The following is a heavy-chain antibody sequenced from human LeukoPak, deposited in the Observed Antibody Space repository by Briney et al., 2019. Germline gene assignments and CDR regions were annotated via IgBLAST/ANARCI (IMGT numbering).Heavy chain of an antibody. CDR2: ISYDGSNK. Sequence: GGSLRLSCAASGFTFSSYAMHWVRQAPGKGLEWVAVISYDGSNKYYADSVKGRFTISRDNSKNTLYLQMNSLRAEDTAVYYCARDLDDILTSLYYYGMGVWGQGTTVTVSS. CDR1: GFTFSSYA. D-gene: IGHD3-9*01. CDR3: ARDLDDILTSLYYYGMGV. J-gene: IGHJ6*02. V-gene: IGHV3-30-3*01.